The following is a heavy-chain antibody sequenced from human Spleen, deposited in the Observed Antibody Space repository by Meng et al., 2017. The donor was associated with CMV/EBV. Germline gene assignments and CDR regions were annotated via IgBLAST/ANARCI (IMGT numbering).Heavy chain of an antibody. Sequence: TVAGGSGSSGSYYWSWIRQPPGKGLEWIGYIYYSGSTNYNPSLKSRVTISVDTSKNQFSLKLSSVTAADTAVYYCARLSSTSPRFDYWGQGTLVTVSS. D-gene: IGHD2-2*01. V-gene: IGHV4-61*01. CDR1: GGSGSSGSYY. CDR3: ARLSSTSPRFDY. J-gene: IGHJ4*02. CDR2: IYYSGST.